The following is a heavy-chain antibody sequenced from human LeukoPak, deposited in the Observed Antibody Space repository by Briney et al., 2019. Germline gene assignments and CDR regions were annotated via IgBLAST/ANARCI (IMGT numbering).Heavy chain of an antibody. CDR2: IYTSGST. J-gene: IGHJ6*02. D-gene: IGHD3-16*01. CDR1: GGSISSGSYY. V-gene: IGHV4-61*02. Sequence: SQTLSLTCTVSGGSISSGSYYWSWIRQPAGKGLEWIGRIYTSGSTNYNPSLKSRVTVSVDTSKNQFSLKLSSVTAADTAVYYCARGDYDYVWGSFLSLDVWGQGTTVTVSS. CDR3: ARGDYDYVWGSFLSLDV.